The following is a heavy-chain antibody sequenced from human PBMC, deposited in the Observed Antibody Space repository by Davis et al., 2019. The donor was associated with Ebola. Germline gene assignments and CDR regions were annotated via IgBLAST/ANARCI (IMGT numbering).Heavy chain of an antibody. CDR3: ARDPGFLRLVGDYYFDY. Sequence: PGGSLRLSCVASGFTFSTYAMGWVRQSPGKGLEWVAVISSDTNNKLYADSVRGRFTISRDNSKNTLFLQVNSLRIEDTAVYYCARDPGFLRLVGDYYFDYWGHGVLVTVSS. CDR2: ISSDTNNK. D-gene: IGHD3-10*01. V-gene: IGHV3-30*19. J-gene: IGHJ4*01. CDR1: GFTFSTYA.